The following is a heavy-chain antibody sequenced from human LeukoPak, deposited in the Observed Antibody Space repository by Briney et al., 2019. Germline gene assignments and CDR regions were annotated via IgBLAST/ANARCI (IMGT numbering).Heavy chain of an antibody. D-gene: IGHD4-17*01. CDR3: ASLVTTGGNYYYYYMDV. CDR2: IYYSGST. Sequence: SETLSLTCTVSGGSISSYSWSWIRQPPGKGLEWIGYIYYSGSTNYNPSLKSRVTISVDTSKNQFSLKLSSVTAADTAVYYCASLVTTGGNYYYYYMDVWGKGTTVTISS. CDR1: GGSISSYS. J-gene: IGHJ6*03. V-gene: IGHV4-59*01.